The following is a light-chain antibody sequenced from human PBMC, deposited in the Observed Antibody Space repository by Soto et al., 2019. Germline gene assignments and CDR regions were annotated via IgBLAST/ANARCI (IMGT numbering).Light chain of an antibody. V-gene: IGKV1-5*03. CDR3: QQFYRYPWT. J-gene: IGKJ1*01. CDR2: KAS. Sequence: DIQMTQSPSTLSASVGDRGTITCRASQSVDTCLAGYQQKPGQAPHLLIYKASSIETGVQSRFSGSGSVTEFTLTISSLQPDDFATYYCQQFYRYPWTFGQGTKVEIK. CDR1: QSVDTC.